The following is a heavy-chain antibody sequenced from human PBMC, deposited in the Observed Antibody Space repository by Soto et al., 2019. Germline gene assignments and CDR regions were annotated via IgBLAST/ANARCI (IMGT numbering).Heavy chain of an antibody. J-gene: IGHJ4*02. Sequence: QVQLVQSGAEVKKPGASVKVSCKASGYTFNSYAISWVRQAPGQGLEWMGWISAYNGNTNYAQMLQGRVTMTTDTSTSTAYMELRSLRYDDTAVYSCERDLAAGTCDYWGQGTLVTVSS. CDR2: ISAYNGNT. D-gene: IGHD6-13*01. CDR3: ERDLAAGTCDY. CDR1: GYTFNSYA. V-gene: IGHV1-18*01.